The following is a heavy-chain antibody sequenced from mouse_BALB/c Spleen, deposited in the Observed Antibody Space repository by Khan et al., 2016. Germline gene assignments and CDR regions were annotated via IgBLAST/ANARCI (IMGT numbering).Heavy chain of an antibody. D-gene: IGHD1-1*01. CDR3: ASYYGSSYDYFDY. CDR2: IYPGDGDT. J-gene: IGHJ2*01. Sequence: QMQLEESGAELARPGASVKLSCKASGYTFTSYWMQWVKQRPGQGLEWIGAIYPGDGDTRYTQKFKGKATLTADKSSRTAYMQLSSLASEDSAVDYCASYYGSSYDYFDYWGQGTTLTVSS. CDR1: GYTFTSYW. V-gene: IGHV1-87*01.